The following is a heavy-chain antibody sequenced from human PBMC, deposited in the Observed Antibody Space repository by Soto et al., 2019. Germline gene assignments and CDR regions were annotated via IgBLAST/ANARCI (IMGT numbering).Heavy chain of an antibody. J-gene: IGHJ3*02. CDR3: ARVFGYDSSGYDAFDI. CDR1: GYTFTSYG. CDR2: ISAYNGNT. V-gene: IGHV1-18*04. D-gene: IGHD3-22*01. Sequence: QVQLVQSGAEVKKPGASVKVSCKASGYTFTSYGISWVRQAPGQGLEGMGWISAYNGNTNYAQKLQGRVTRTTDTSTSTAYMELRSLRSDDTAVYYCARVFGYDSSGYDAFDIWGQGTMVTVSS.